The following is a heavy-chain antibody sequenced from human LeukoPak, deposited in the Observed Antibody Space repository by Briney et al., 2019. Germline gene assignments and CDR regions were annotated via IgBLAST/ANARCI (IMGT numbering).Heavy chain of an antibody. D-gene: IGHD1-14*01. CDR3: ARDLGIGESDHHFDY. CDR1: GFTFSSYW. CDR2: IKQDGSEK. V-gene: IGHV3-7*01. J-gene: IGHJ4*02. Sequence: GGSLRLSCAASGFTFSSYWMSWVRQAPGKGLEWVANIKQDGSEKYYVDSVKGRFTISRDNAKNSLYLQMNSLRAEDTAVYYCARDLGIGESDHHFDYWGQGTLVTVSS.